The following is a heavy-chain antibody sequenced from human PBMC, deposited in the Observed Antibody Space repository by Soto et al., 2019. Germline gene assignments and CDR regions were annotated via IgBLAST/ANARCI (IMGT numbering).Heavy chain of an antibody. D-gene: IGHD6-13*01. J-gene: IGHJ5*02. V-gene: IGHV4-34*01. CDR3: ARPFNGYSSSWTNWFDP. CDR1: GGSFSGYY. Sequence: PSETLSLTCAVYGGSFSGYYWSWIRQPPGKGLEWIGEINHSGSTNYNPSLKSRVTISVDTSKNQFSLKLSSVTAADTAVYYCARPFNGYSSSWTNWFDPWGQGTLVTVSP. CDR2: INHSGST.